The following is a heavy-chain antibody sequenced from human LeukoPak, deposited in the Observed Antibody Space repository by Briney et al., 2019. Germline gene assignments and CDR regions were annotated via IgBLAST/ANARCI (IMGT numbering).Heavy chain of an antibody. CDR3: VRSYSRAYYQLDY. CDR1: GYTFRDYY. V-gene: IGHV1-2*02. D-gene: IGHD1-26*01. J-gene: IGHJ4*02. CDR2: GSGNSGAT. Sequence: GASVKVSCKASGYTFRDYYMHWVRQAPGQGLEWMAWGSGNSGATGYARKFQGRVTVTRGTSISTAYMELSSLRSDDTAVYYCVRSYSRAYYQLDYWGQGTLVTVSS.